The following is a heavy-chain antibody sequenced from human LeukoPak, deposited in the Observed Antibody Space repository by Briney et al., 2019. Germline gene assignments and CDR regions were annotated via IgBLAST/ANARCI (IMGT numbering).Heavy chain of an antibody. Sequence: GESLKISCQGSGYSFTSYWIGWVRQTSGKGLEWMGMMFPGDSDTRYSPSFHGQVTISADKSISTAYLQWSSLKASDTAIYYCARGPAGSTNSFYYMDVWGKGTTVTVSS. V-gene: IGHV5-51*01. D-gene: IGHD1-26*01. J-gene: IGHJ6*03. CDR3: ARGPAGSTNSFYYMDV. CDR1: GYSFTSYW. CDR2: MFPGDSDT.